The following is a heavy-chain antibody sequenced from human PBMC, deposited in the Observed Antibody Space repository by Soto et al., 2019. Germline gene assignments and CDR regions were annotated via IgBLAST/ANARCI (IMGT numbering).Heavy chain of an antibody. CDR2: IDWDDDK. Sequence: SGPTLVNPTQTLTLTCSFSGFSLSTSGMRVSWICQPPGKALEWLARIDWDDDKFYSTSLKTRLTISKDTSKNQVVLTMTNMDPVDTATYYCARIRCSGGSCYYFDYWGQGTLVTVSS. CDR1: GFSLSTSGMR. CDR3: ARIRCSGGSCYYFDY. D-gene: IGHD2-15*01. J-gene: IGHJ4*02. V-gene: IGHV2-70*04.